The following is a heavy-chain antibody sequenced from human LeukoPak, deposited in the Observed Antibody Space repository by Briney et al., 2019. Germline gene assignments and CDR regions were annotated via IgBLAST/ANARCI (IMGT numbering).Heavy chain of an antibody. CDR3: ARDHNYDSSGYFLYY. D-gene: IGHD3-22*01. Sequence: PSETLSLTCAVYGGSFSGYYWNWIRQPPGKGLELIGEINHSGNTNYNPSLKSRVTMSVDTSKNQFPLRLSSVTAADTAVYYCARDHNYDSSGYFLYYWGQGTLVTVSS. CDR1: GGSFSGYY. J-gene: IGHJ4*02. V-gene: IGHV4-34*01. CDR2: INHSGNT.